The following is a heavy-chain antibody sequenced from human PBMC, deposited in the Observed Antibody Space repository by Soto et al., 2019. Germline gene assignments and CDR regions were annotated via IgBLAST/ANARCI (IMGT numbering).Heavy chain of an antibody. CDR3: DRDLDTATYFDY. CDR2: IHYSGSS. D-gene: IGHD5-18*01. CDR1: GGSISSGNYC. Sequence: PSETLSLTCTVSGGSISSGNYCWSWIRQPPGKGLEWIGFIHYSGSSYYNPSLKSRVTISVDTSKNQFSLKLDSVTAADTAVYYCDRDLDTATYFDYWGHGTRVTVSS. V-gene: IGHV4-30-4*01. J-gene: IGHJ4*01.